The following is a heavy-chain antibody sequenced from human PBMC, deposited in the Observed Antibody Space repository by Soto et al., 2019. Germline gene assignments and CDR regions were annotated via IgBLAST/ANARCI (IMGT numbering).Heavy chain of an antibody. CDR2: IYSGGST. D-gene: IGHD3-16*01. J-gene: IGHJ4*02. Sequence: GGSLRLSCLASGFIVSSDYMNWVRQAPGKGLEYVSVIYSGGSTYYADSVKGRFTISRDNLKNTLYLQMNNLRVEDTAVYYCARGGSGIDYWGQGTQVTVSS. V-gene: IGHV3-66*01. CDR1: GFIVSSDY. CDR3: ARGGSGIDY.